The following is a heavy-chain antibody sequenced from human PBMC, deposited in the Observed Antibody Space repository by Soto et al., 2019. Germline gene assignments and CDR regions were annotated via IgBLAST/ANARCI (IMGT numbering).Heavy chain of an antibody. Sequence: ASVKVSCKASGGTFSSYAISWVRQAPGQGLEWMGGIIPIFGTANYAQKFQGRVTITADESTSTAYMELSSLRSEDTAVYYCARGRYDFWSGHGYYYGMDVWGQGTTVTVSS. CDR1: GGTFSSYA. V-gene: IGHV1-69*13. D-gene: IGHD3-3*01. J-gene: IGHJ6*02. CDR2: IIPIFGTA. CDR3: ARGRYDFWSGHGYYYGMDV.